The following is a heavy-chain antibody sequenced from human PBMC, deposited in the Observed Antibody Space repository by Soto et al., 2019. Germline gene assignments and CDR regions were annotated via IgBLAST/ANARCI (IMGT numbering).Heavy chain of an antibody. CDR1: GGSIRSTTYY. Sequence: SETLSLTCTVSGGSIRSTTYYWAWIRQSPGKGLEWIGSIYYSGTTYYHPSLKSRVTMSVDTPKNQVSLKLSSMTAADTAVYYCVIHWSSSGNNWFAPRGQGTSVIGSS. CDR3: VIHWSSSGNNWFAP. V-gene: IGHV4-39*01. CDR2: IYYSGTT. J-gene: IGHJ5*02. D-gene: IGHD5-12*01.